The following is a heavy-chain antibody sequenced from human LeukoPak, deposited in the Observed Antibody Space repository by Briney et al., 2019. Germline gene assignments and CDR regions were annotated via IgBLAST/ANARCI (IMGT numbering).Heavy chain of an antibody. CDR2: ISYDGSNK. CDR3: AKAFGDMFQVGATNWFDP. Sequence: GGSLRLSCAASGFTFSSYAMHWVRQAPGKGLEWVAVISYDGSNKYYADSVKGRFTISRDNSKNTLYLQMNSLRAEDTAVYYCAKAFGDMFQVGATNWFDPWGQGTLVTVSS. J-gene: IGHJ5*02. D-gene: IGHD1-26*01. CDR1: GFTFSSYA. V-gene: IGHV3-30*04.